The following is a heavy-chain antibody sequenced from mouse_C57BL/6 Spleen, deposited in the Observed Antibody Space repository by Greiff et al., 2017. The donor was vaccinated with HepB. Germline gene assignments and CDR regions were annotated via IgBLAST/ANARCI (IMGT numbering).Heavy chain of an antibody. Sequence: EVKVVESGGGLVQPGGSLKLSCAASGIDFSRYWMSWVRRAPGKGLEWIGEINPDSSTINYAPSLKDKFIISRDNAKNTLYLQMSKVRSEDTALYYCARPRYYYGSSYGAMDYWGQGTSVTVSS. D-gene: IGHD1-1*01. CDR3: ARPRYYYGSSYGAMDY. CDR1: GIDFSRYW. CDR2: INPDSSTI. V-gene: IGHV4-1*01. J-gene: IGHJ4*01.